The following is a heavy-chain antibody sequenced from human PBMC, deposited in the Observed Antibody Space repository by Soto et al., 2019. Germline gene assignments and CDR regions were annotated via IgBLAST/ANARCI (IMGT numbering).Heavy chain of an antibody. D-gene: IGHD3-22*01. V-gene: IGHV4-30-4*01. Sequence: PSETLSLTCTVSGGSISSGDYYWSWIRQPPGKGLEWIGYIYYSGSTYYNPSLKSRVTISVDTSKNQFSLKLSSVTAADTAVYYCARDEPEYYYDSSGYQSHDAFDIWGQGTMVTVSS. J-gene: IGHJ3*02. CDR2: IYYSGST. CDR3: ARDEPEYYYDSSGYQSHDAFDI. CDR1: GGSISSGDYY.